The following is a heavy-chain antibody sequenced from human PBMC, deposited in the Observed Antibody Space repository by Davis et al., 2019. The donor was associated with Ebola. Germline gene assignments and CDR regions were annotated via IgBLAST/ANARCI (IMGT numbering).Heavy chain of an antibody. J-gene: IGHJ5*02. CDR3: ARGITMVQGANWFDP. CDR1: GYTFTGYY. D-gene: IGHD3-10*01. V-gene: IGHV1-18*04. CDR2: ISAYNGNT. Sequence: ASVKVSCKASGYTFTGYYMHWVRQAPGQGLEWMGWISAYNGNTNYAQKLQGRVTMTTDTSTSTAYMELRSLRSDDTAVYYCARGITMVQGANWFDPWGQGTLVTVSS.